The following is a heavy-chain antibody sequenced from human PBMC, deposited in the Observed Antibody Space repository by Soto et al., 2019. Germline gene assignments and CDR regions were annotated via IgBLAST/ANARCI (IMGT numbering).Heavy chain of an antibody. D-gene: IGHD3-3*01. CDR2: INQSGST. CDR1: GGSFSGYY. Sequence: SETLSLTCAVYGGSFSGYYWSWIRQPPGKELEWIGEINQSGSTNYNPYLKSRVTISVDTSKNQFSLKSTSVTAADTAVYYCARGPISGVGSKTYFYGMDVWGQGTTVTVSS. V-gene: IGHV4-34*01. J-gene: IGHJ6*02. CDR3: ARGPISGVGSKTYFYGMDV.